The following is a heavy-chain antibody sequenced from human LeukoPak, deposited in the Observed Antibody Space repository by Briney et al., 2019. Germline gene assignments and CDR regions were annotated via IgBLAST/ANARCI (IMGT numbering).Heavy chain of an antibody. CDR2: IYPGDPDT. D-gene: IGHD1-26*01. CDR3: ARRYSGRYDFDY. V-gene: IGHV5-51*01. J-gene: IGHJ4*02. Sequence: GESLQISCKGSGYSFASYWIGWVRQMPGKGLEWMGIIYPGDPDTRNSPSLQGQVTISADKSISTAYLQWSSLKASDTAMYYCARRYSGRYDFDYWGQGTLVTVSS. CDR1: GYSFASYW.